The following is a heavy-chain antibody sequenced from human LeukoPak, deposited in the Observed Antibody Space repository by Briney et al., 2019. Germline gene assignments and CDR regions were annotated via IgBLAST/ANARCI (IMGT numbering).Heavy chain of an antibody. V-gene: IGHV4-34*01. CDR1: GGSLSGYY. CDR2: INHSGST. Sequence: SETLSLTCAVYGGSLSGYYWSWIRQPPGKGLEWIGEINHSGSTNYNPSLKSRVTISVDTSKNQFPLKLSSVTAADTAVYYCARAGVVTMVRGVISYWGQGTLVTVSS. D-gene: IGHD3-10*01. J-gene: IGHJ4*02. CDR3: ARAGVVTMVRGVISY.